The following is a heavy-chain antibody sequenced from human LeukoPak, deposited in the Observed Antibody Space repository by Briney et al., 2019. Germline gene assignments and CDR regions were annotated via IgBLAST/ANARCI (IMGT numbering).Heavy chain of an antibody. D-gene: IGHD6-13*01. CDR3: ARGESSSWLNWFDP. CDR1: GGSFSGYY. Sequence: SETLSLTCAVYGGSFSGYYWSWIRQPPGKGLEWIGEINHSGSTNYNPSLKSRVTISVDTSKNQFSLKLSSVTAADTAVYYCARGESSSWLNWFDPWGQGTLVTVSS. V-gene: IGHV4-34*01. J-gene: IGHJ5*02. CDR2: INHSGST.